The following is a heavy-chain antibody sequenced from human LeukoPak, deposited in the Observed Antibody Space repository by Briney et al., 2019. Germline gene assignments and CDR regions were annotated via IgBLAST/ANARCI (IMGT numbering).Heavy chain of an antibody. CDR1: GFTFSSYR. J-gene: IGHJ3*02. Sequence: GGSLRLSCAASGFTFSSYRMSWVRQAPGKGLEWVANIKQDGSEKYYVDSVKGRFTISRDNAKNSLYLQMNSLRAEDTAVYYCARDKPIAVVPRPFDIWGQGTMVTVSS. CDR2: IKQDGSEK. CDR3: ARDKPIAVVPRPFDI. V-gene: IGHV3-7*01. D-gene: IGHD6-19*01.